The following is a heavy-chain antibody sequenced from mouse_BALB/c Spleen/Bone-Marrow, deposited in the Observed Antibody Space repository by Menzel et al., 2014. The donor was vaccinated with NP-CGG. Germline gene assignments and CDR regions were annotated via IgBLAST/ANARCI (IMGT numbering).Heavy chain of an antibody. CDR3: ARWGNYGDYAMDY. D-gene: IGHD2-1*01. V-gene: IGHV1S56*01. Sequence: VRLQQSGPELVKPGASVRISCKASGYTFTSYYIHWVKQRPGQGLEWIGWIYPGNVNTKYNEKFKGKATPTADKSSSTAYMQLSSLTSEDSAVYFCARWGNYGDYAMDYWGQGTSVTVSS. CDR1: GYTFTSYY. CDR2: IYPGNVNT. J-gene: IGHJ4*01.